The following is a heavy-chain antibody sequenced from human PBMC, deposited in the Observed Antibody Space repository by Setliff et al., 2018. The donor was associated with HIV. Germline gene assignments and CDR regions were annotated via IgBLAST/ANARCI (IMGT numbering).Heavy chain of an antibody. CDR1: GFTFTTYY. CDR3: ARDHTYYGMDV. CDR2: INPSGGEP. V-gene: IGHV1-46*01. Sequence: ASVKVSCKASGFTFTTYYMHWVRQAPGQGLEWMGMINPSGGEPSYAQRFQGRVTMTTDTSTSTAYMELRSLRSDDTAVYYCARDHTYYGMDVWGQGTTVTVS. J-gene: IGHJ6*02.